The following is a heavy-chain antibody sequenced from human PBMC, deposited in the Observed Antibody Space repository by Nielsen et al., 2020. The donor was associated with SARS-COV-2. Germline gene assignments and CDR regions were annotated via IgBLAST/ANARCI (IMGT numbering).Heavy chain of an antibody. D-gene: IGHD2-2*01. CDR3: AKAGSGYCSSTSCLYLNWFDP. CDR2: ISGSGGST. J-gene: IGHJ5*02. V-gene: IGHV3-23*01. Sequence: VRQAPGKGLEWVSAISGSGGSTYYADSVKGRFTISRDNSKNTLYLQMNSLRAEDTAVYYCAKAGSGYCSSTSCLYLNWFDPWGQGTLVPSP.